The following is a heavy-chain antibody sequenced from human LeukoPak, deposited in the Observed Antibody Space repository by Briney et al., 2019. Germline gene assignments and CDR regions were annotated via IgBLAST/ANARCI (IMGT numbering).Heavy chain of an antibody. CDR1: GGSMSSNY. CDR2: LYYSGST. J-gene: IGHJ3*02. D-gene: IGHD2-2*01. Sequence: ASETLSLTCTVSGGSMSSNYWGWIRQSPGKWLEWIGSLYYSGSTYDNPSLKSRVTISVDTSKNQLSLKLSSVTAADTAIYYCARHSPVATEAFDIWGQGTMATVSS. CDR3: ARHSPVATEAFDI. V-gene: IGHV4-39*01.